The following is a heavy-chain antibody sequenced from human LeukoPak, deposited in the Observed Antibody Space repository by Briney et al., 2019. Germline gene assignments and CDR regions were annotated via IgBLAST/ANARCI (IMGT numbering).Heavy chain of an antibody. V-gene: IGHV4-34*01. CDR3: ARVPDILTSSIDY. CDR1: GGSFSGYY. Sequence: PSETLSLTCAVYGGSFSGYYWSWIRQPPGKGLEWIGEINHSGSTNYNPSLKSRDTISVDTSKNQFSLKLSSVTAADTAVYYCARVPDILTSSIDYWGQGTLVTVSS. D-gene: IGHD3-9*01. J-gene: IGHJ4*02. CDR2: INHSGST.